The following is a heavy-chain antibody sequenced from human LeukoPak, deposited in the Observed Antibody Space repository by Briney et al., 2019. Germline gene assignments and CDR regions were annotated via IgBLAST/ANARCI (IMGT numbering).Heavy chain of an antibody. V-gene: IGHV4-39*07. CDR1: GGSISSSSYY. Sequence: TASETLSLTCTVSGGSISSSSYYWSWIRQPPGKGLEWIGEINHSGSTNYNPSLKSRVTISVDTSKNQFSLKLSSVTAADTAVYYCARGSRGSSIAARAPDYWGQGTLVTVSS. J-gene: IGHJ4*02. CDR2: INHSGST. D-gene: IGHD6-6*01. CDR3: ARGSRGSSIAARAPDY.